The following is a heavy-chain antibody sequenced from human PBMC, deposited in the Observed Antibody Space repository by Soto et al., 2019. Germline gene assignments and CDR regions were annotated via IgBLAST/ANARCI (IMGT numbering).Heavy chain of an antibody. CDR1: GYTFTSYA. V-gene: IGHV1-3*01. CDR3: ARDREGSKNKYFDL. D-gene: IGHD6-13*01. J-gene: IGHJ2*01. Sequence: QVQLVQSGAEVKKPGASVKVSCKASGYTFTSYAMHWVRQAPGQRLEWMGWINAGNGNTKYSQKFQGRVTITRVTSASTAYMELSSLRSEDTAVYYCARDREGSKNKYFDLWGRGTLVTVSS. CDR2: INAGNGNT.